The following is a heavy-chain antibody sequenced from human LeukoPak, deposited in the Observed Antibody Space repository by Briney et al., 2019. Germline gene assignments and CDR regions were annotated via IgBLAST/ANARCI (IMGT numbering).Heavy chain of an antibody. V-gene: IGHV4-59*01. CDR3: ARRDYYDILTGYYTRGSGAFDI. CDR1: VGSISSYY. J-gene: IGHJ3*02. CDR2: IYYSGST. Sequence: SETLSLTCTVSVGSISSYYWSWIRQPPGKGLELIGYIYYSGSTNYNPPLKSRVTISVDTSKNQFSLKLSSVTAADTAVYYCARRDYYDILTGYYTRGSGAFDIWGQGTMVTVSS. D-gene: IGHD3-9*01.